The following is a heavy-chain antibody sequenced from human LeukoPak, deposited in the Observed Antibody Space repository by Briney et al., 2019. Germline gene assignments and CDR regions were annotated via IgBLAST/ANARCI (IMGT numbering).Heavy chain of an antibody. CDR3: KSGCYYETYGHPAPFDY. CDR1: GFTSCNAW. D-gene: IGHD1-26*01. V-gene: IGHV3-15*01. CDR2: VKSKTDSGTT. Sequence: GGALRVSSAAPGFTSCNAWGCWGCQAPGRGLGWVSRVKSKTDSGTTDYAAHVKGRFTSSRDDSKNTLYLQMNSLKTEDTAVYYCKSGCYYETYGHPAPFDYWGQGTLVTVSS. J-gene: IGHJ4*02.